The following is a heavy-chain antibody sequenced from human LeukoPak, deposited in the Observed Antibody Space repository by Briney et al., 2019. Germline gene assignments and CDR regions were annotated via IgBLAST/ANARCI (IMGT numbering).Heavy chain of an antibody. CDR2: IIPILGIA. V-gene: IGHV1-69*04. CDR1: GGTFSSYA. CDR3: ARGGIQYKNWFDL. D-gene: IGHD1-14*01. Sequence: SVKVSCKASGGTFSSYAISWVRQAPGQGLEWMGRIIPILGIANYAQKFQGRVTITADKSTSTAYMELSSLRSEDTAVYYCARGGIQYKNWFDLWGQGTLVTVSS. J-gene: IGHJ5*02.